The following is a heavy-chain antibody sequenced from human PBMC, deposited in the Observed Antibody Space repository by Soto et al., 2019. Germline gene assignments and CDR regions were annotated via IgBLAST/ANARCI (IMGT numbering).Heavy chain of an antibody. CDR1: GGTFSSYA. J-gene: IGHJ3*02. D-gene: IGHD6-13*01. V-gene: IGHV1-69*13. CDR2: IIPIFGTA. Sequence: SVKVSCKASGGTFSSYAISWVRQAPGQGLEWMGGIIPIFGTANYAQKFQGRVTITADGSTSTAYMELSSLRSEDTAVYYCAREGVISDDAFDIWGQGTMVTVSS. CDR3: AREGVISDDAFDI.